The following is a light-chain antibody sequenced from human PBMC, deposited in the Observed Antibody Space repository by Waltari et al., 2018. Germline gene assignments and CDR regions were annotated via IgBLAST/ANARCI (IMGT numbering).Light chain of an antibody. Sequence: YQQRPGPPPVLRNDQEAKRPSGIPYRVSGSNAGNTATLTISGTQPIDDSDYYCQAWNNTAGVFGGGTRLTVL. CDR2: QEA. CDR3: QAWNNTAGV. J-gene: IGLJ3*02. V-gene: IGLV3-1*01.